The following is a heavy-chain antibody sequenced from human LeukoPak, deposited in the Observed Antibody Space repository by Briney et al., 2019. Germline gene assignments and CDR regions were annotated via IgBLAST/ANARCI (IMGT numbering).Heavy chain of an antibody. D-gene: IGHD3-22*01. V-gene: IGHV3-30*04. Sequence: GGSLRLACAASGFTFSGYAMHWVRHAPGKGLEWVAVISYDGSNKYYADSVKGRFTISRDNSKNTLYLQMNSLRAEDTAVYYCARGIPYYYDSSGYYPHFDYWGQGTLVTVSS. CDR1: GFTFSGYA. J-gene: IGHJ4*02. CDR2: ISYDGSNK. CDR3: ARGIPYYYDSSGYYPHFDY.